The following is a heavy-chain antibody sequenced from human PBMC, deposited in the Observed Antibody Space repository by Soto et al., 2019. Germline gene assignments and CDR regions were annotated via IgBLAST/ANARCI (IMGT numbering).Heavy chain of an antibody. CDR3: VKGAWLDY. CDR2: IRGSSGST. CDR1: GFTFSTFD. V-gene: IGHV3-23*01. Sequence: EVQLLESGGGLIQPGGSLILSCAASGFTFSTFDMTWVRQPPGKGLEWVSLIRGSSGSTYYADSVKGRFTISKDNSKNMLYLQMNSLRAEDTAVYLCVKGAWLDYWGQGNMVTVSS. J-gene: IGHJ4*02.